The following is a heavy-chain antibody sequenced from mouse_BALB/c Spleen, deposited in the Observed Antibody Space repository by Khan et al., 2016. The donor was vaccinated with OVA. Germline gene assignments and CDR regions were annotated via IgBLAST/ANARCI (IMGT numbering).Heavy chain of an antibody. J-gene: IGHJ4*01. CDR3: ARRGDGYYGAMDY. Sequence: EVELVELGPGLVKPSQSLSLTCTVTGYSITSDYAWNWIRQFPGNKLEWMGYISYSGSTSYNPSLKSRISITRDTSKNQFFLQLNSVTTEDTATYYCARRGDGYYGAMDYWGQGTSVTVSS. CDR1: GYSITSDYA. D-gene: IGHD2-3*01. CDR2: ISYSGST. V-gene: IGHV3-2*02.